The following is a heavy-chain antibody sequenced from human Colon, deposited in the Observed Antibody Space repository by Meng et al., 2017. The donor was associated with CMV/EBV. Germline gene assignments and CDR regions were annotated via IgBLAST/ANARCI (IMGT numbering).Heavy chain of an antibody. CDR2: IKPDGSEE. CDR3: ARVGDYPGGYFDY. J-gene: IGHJ4*02. Sequence: GESLKISCAASGFTFSNYWMSWVRQAPGKGLEWVANIKPDGSEEYYVDSVKGRFTVSRDNSKNTLFLQISSLRVEDTAVYYCARVGDYPGGYFDYWGQGTLVTVSS. D-gene: IGHD4-17*01. CDR1: GFTFSNYW. V-gene: IGHV3-7*01.